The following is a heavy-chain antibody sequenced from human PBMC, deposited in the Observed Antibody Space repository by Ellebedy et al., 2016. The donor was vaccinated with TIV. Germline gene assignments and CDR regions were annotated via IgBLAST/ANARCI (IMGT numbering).Heavy chain of an antibody. CDR2: INAGNGNT. Sequence: ASVKVSCKASGYTFTSYGITWVRQAPGQGLEWMGWINAGNGNTKYSLKFQGRVTITRDTSASTAYMELSNLTSEDTAVFYCARAGIGAYDIWGQGTMITVSS. CDR1: GYTFTSYG. CDR3: ARAGIGAYDI. V-gene: IGHV1-3*01. D-gene: IGHD2-15*01. J-gene: IGHJ3*02.